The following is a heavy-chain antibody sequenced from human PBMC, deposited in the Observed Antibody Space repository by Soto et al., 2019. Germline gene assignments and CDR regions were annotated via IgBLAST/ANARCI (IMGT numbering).Heavy chain of an antibody. Sequence: QVQLVQSGAEVKKPGASVKGSCKPSGYTFNTYYLHWVRQAPGQALEWMGVIHPSGGGTTYARKFLGRVTVTRDTSTSTVFIELSSLRSDDTAGYYCARGGHIAVVTASFDYWGQGTLVTVSS. CDR2: IHPSGGGT. V-gene: IGHV1-46*02. J-gene: IGHJ4*02. CDR1: GYTFNTYY. D-gene: IGHD2-21*02. CDR3: ARGGHIAVVTASFDY.